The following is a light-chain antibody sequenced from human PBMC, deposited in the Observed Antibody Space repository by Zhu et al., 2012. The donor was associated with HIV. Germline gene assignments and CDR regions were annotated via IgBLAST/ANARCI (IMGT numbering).Light chain of an antibody. CDR3: QQYNTYPGT. CDR1: QTISSW. Sequence: DIQMTQSPSTLSASVGDRVTITCRASQTISSWLAWYQQKPGKAPKLLIYKASSLESGVPSRFSGGGSGTEFTLTISSLQPDDFATYYCQQYNTYPGTFGQGTKLEIK. J-gene: IGKJ2*01. CDR2: KAS. V-gene: IGKV1-5*03.